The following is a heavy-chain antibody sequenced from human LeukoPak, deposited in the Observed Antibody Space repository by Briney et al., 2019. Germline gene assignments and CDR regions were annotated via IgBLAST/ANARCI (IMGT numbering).Heavy chain of an antibody. CDR1: GGSISSYY. D-gene: IGHD6-19*01. V-gene: IGHV4-59*01. Sequence: ETLSLTCTVSGGSISSYYWSWIRQPPGKGLEWIGYIYYSGSTNYNPSLKSRVTIPVDTSKNQFSPKLSSVTAADTAVYYCARGVAVAGTGYFDYWGQGTLVTVSS. CDR2: IYYSGST. J-gene: IGHJ4*02. CDR3: ARGVAVAGTGYFDY.